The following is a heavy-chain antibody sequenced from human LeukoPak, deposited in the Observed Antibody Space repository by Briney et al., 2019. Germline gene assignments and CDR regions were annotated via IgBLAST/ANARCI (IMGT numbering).Heavy chain of an antibody. D-gene: IGHD5-18*01. CDR3: ARGTAMGPSDS. CDR2: IYTSGST. V-gene: IGHV4-61*02. CDR1: GGSISSGSYF. Sequence: SQTLSLTCTVSGGSISSGSYFWSWARQPAGKGLEWIGRIYTSGSTNYNPSLKSRVTISVDTSKNQFSLKLSSVTAADTAVYYCARGTAMGPSDSWGQGTLVTVSS. J-gene: IGHJ4*02.